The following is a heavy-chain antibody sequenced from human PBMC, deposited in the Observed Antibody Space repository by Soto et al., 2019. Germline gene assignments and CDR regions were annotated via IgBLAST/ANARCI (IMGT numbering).Heavy chain of an antibody. CDR1: GGSISSYY. CDR2: IYYSGST. Sequence: SETLSLTCTVSGGSISSYYWSWIRQPPGKGLEWIGYIYYSGSTNYNPSLKSRVTISVDTSKNQFSLKLSSVTAADTAVYYCARVAYPSSSWYYYYYGMDVWGQGTTVT. J-gene: IGHJ6*02. CDR3: ARVAYPSSSWYYYYYGMDV. V-gene: IGHV4-59*01. D-gene: IGHD6-13*01.